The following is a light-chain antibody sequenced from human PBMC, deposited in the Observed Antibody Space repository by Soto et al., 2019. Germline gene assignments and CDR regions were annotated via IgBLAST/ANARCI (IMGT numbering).Light chain of an antibody. J-gene: IGKJ4*01. CDR1: QNLLYSSNNKNY. CDR3: QQYYDTPLT. CDR2: WAS. Sequence: DIVLTQSPDSVAVSLGERAAINCKSSQNLLYSSNNKNYFAWYQQKPGQPPKLLISWASTRESGVPDRFSGRGSGTDFTLSISNMQTEDAAVYYCQQYYDTPLTFGGGTKVEIK. V-gene: IGKV4-1*01.